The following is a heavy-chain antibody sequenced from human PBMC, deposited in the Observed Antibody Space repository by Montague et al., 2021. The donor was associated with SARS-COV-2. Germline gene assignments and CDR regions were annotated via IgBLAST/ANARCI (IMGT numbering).Heavy chain of an antibody. D-gene: IGHD3-16*01. CDR1: GGSISGHY. J-gene: IGHJ2*01. V-gene: IGHV4-59*11. CDR3: AREFRIELWQTNWYFGL. CDR2: FDHSGDT. Sequence: SETLSLTCSVSGGSISGHYWSWIRQPPGKGLEWIGNFDHSGDTKYNPSLKSRATISVDTSKNHFALRLSSVTAVDTAVYYCAREFRIELWQTNWYFGLWGRGTLVTVSS.